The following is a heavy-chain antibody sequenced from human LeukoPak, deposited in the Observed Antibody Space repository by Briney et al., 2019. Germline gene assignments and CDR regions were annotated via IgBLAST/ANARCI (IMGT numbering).Heavy chain of an antibody. CDR1: GFTFSSYA. J-gene: IGHJ4*02. V-gene: IGHV3-30*04. Sequence: GGSLRLSCAASGFTFSSYAMHWVRQAPGKGLEWVAVISYDGSNKYYADSVKGRFTISRDNSKNTLYLQMNSLRAEDTAVYYCATLLPNCGGDCYNPFDYWGQGTLVTVSS. CDR2: ISYDGSNK. CDR3: ATLLPNCGGDCYNPFDY. D-gene: IGHD2-21*02.